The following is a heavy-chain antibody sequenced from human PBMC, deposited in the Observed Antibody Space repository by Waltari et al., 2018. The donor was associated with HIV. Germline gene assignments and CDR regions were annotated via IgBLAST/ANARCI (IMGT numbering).Heavy chain of an antibody. V-gene: IGHV4-31*03. J-gene: IGHJ4*02. CDR2: IYSSDNT. CDR1: GGPISSGASD. D-gene: IGHD3-3*01. Sequence: QVHLQESGPGLVKPSQTLSPTFTVSGGPISSGASDWNWIRQHPGKGLEWIGYIYSSDNTYYNPSLKSRVTISVERSENRFSLKLRSVTAADTAVYYCARASYYDFWSGYPNYYFDSWGQGTLVTVSS. CDR3: ARASYYDFWSGYPNYYFDS.